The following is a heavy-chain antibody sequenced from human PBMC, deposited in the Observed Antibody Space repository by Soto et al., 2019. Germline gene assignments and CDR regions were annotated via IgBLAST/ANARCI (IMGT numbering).Heavy chain of an antibody. J-gene: IGHJ4*02. CDR1: GFTFSSYA. Sequence: GGSLRLSCAASGFTFSSYAMSWVRQAPGKGLEWVSAISGSGGSTYYADSVKGRFTISRDNSKNTRYLQMNSLRAEDTAVYYCAKDRGYCSSTSCLYFDYWGQGTLVTVSS. CDR2: ISGSGGST. D-gene: IGHD2-2*01. V-gene: IGHV3-23*01. CDR3: AKDRGYCSSTSCLYFDY.